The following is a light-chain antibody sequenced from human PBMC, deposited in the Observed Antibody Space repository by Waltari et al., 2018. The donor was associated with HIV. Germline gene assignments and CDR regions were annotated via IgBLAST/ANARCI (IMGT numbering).Light chain of an antibody. CDR3: ATWDDSLNGHVV. Sequence: QSVLTQPPSASGTPGQRVTISCSGSSSTIGDNTVNWYQQPPGTAPKLLIYTNTQRPSGVPGRFSGSKSGTSASLAISGLQSEDEADYYCATWDDSLNGHVVFGGGTKLTVL. CDR1: SSTIGDNT. J-gene: IGLJ2*01. V-gene: IGLV1-44*01. CDR2: TNT.